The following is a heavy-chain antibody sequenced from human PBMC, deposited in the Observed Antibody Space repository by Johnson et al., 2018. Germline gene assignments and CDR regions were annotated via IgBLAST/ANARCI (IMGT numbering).Heavy chain of an antibody. D-gene: IGHD5-12*01. CDR1: GFTFSSYG. Sequence: QVQLVESGGGVVQPGRSLRLSCAASGFTFSSYGMHWVRQAPGKGLEWVAVIWYDGSNKYYADSVKGRFTISRDNSNNTLDLQMSSLRAEDTAVYYCARDPNILGMTSAFDIWGQGTMVTVSS. V-gene: IGHV3-33*01. CDR3: ARDPNILGMTSAFDI. J-gene: IGHJ3*02. CDR2: IWYDGSNK.